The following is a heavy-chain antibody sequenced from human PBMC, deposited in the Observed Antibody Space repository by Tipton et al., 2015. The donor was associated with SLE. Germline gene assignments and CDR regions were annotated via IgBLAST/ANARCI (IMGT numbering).Heavy chain of an antibody. V-gene: IGHV4-34*01. CDR2: INHSGST. Sequence: TLSLTCAVYGGSFSGYYWSWIRQPPGKGLEWIGEINHSGSTNYNPSLKSRVTISVDTSKKQFSLKVSSVTAADTAVYYCARDTIAAAGKWFDPWGQGTLVTVSS. CDR1: GGSFSGYY. J-gene: IGHJ5*02. CDR3: ARDTIAAAGKWFDP. D-gene: IGHD6-13*01.